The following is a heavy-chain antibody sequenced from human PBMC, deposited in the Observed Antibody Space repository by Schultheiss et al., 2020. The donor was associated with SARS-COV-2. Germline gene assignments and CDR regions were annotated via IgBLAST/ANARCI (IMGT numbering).Heavy chain of an antibody. J-gene: IGHJ3*02. CDR2: ISYDGSNK. V-gene: IGHV3-30*04. CDR3: ARDRVQFQVVDAFDI. D-gene: IGHD2-15*01. Sequence: GGSLRLSCAASGFTFSSYAMHWVRQAPGKGLEWVAVISYDGSNKYYADSVKGRFTISRDNSKNTLYLQMNSLRAEDTAVYYCARDRVQFQVVDAFDIWGQGTMVTVSS. CDR1: GFTFSSYA.